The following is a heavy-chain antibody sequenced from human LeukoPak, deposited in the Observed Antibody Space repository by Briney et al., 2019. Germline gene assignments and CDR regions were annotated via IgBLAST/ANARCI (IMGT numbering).Heavy chain of an antibody. CDR3: TRDGAGSRNSVYFDY. CDR1: GFTFSNYA. Sequence: QTGGSLRLSCAASGFTFSNYAMHWVRQAPGKGLEWVAIISYDGSNKYYADSVKGRFAISRDNSKNTLHLQMNSLRAEDTAVYFCTRDGAGSRNSVYFDYWGQGTLVTVSS. CDR2: ISYDGSNK. V-gene: IGHV3-30*09. D-gene: IGHD4-23*01. J-gene: IGHJ4*02.